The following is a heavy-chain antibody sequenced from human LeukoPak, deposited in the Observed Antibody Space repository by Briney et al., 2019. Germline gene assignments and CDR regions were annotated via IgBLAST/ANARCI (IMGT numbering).Heavy chain of an antibody. CDR1: GYIITELS. Sequence: ASEKVSCKVSGYIITELSMHWVRQAPGKGLEWMGSFDPEDGETIYAQKFQGRVTMTEDTSTDTVYMELSSLRSEDTAVYYCATDPNYYGSGSLDYWGQGTLVTVSS. J-gene: IGHJ4*02. CDR2: FDPEDGET. D-gene: IGHD3-10*01. V-gene: IGHV1-24*01. CDR3: ATDPNYYGSGSLDY.